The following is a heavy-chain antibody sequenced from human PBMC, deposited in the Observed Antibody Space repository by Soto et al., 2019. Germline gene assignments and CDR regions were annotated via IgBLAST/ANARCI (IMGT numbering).Heavy chain of an antibody. D-gene: IGHD3-10*01. J-gene: IGHJ6*02. CDR2: IYYSGST. V-gene: IGHV4-39*01. Sequence: SETLSLTCTVSGGSISSSSYYWGWIRQPPGKGLEWIGSIYYSGSTYYNPSLKSRVTISVDTSKNQFSLKLSSVTAADTAVYYCARTSFYGSGSPTGYYYYGMDVWGQGTTVTVS. CDR1: GGSISSSSYY. CDR3: ARTSFYGSGSPTGYYYYGMDV.